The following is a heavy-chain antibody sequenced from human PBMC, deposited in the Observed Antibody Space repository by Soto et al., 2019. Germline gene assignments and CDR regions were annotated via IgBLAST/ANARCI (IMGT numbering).Heavy chain of an antibody. J-gene: IGHJ4*02. CDR2: ISAHNHNT. D-gene: IGHD4-17*01. Sequence: QVHLVQSGAEVKKPGASVKVSCKGSGYTFTSYGISWVRQAPGQGLEWMGWISAHNHNTNYAQKLRGRVTVTTDTPTSTAYMELRSLRSDATAVYYCARGRYGDYWGQGTLVTVSS. V-gene: IGHV1-18*01. CDR3: ARGRYGDY. CDR1: GYTFTSYG.